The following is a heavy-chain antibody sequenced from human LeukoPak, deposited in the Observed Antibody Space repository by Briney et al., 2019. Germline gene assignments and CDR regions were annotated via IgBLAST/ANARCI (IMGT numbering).Heavy chain of an antibody. CDR1: GFTVSNNY. V-gene: IGHV3-30*03. J-gene: IGHJ4*02. CDR2: ISYDGSNK. D-gene: IGHD5-12*01. CDR3: ARGPSGYHNT. Sequence: GGSLRLSCAVSGFTVSNNYMSWVRQAPGKGLEWVAAISYDGSNKYYADSVKGRFTISRDNSKNTLYLQMNSLRAEDTAVYYCARGPSGYHNTGGQGTLVTVSS.